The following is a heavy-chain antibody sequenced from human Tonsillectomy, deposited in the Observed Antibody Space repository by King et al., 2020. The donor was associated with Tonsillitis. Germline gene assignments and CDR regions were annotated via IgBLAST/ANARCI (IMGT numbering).Heavy chain of an antibody. D-gene: IGHD3-3*01. Sequence: VQLQESGPGLVKPSQTLSLTCTVSGGSISSGSYYWRWIRQPAGKGLEWIGRIYTSGSTNYNPSLKSRVTMSVDMSKNQFSLKLSSVTAADTAVYYCARDRDDFWSGGSYYYMDVWGKGTTVTVSS. CDR3: ARDRDDFWSGGSYYYMDV. J-gene: IGHJ6*03. CDR2: IYTSGST. CDR1: GGSISSGSYY. V-gene: IGHV4-61*02.